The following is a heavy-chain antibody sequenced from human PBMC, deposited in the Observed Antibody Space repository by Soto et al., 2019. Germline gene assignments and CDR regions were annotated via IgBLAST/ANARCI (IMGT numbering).Heavy chain of an antibody. V-gene: IGHV1-8*01. CDR2: MNAKSGDT. D-gene: IGHD3-16*01. CDR1: GYTFSDFD. Sequence: ASVKVSCKASGYTFSDFDINWLRQASGQGPEWMGWMNAKSGDTFFAQRFQGKFNMTWDTSLSTAYMEVGSLTSDDTAIYYCARGNPFNYAGFDVWGQGTTVTVLL. CDR3: ARGNPFNYAGFDV. J-gene: IGHJ6*02.